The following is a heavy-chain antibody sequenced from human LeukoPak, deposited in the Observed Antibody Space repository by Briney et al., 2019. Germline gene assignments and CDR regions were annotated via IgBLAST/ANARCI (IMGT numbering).Heavy chain of an antibody. CDR1: GGTFSSYA. Sequence: GASVKVSCKASGGTFSSYAISWVRQAPGQGLEWMGGIIPIFGTANYAQKFQGRVTITADESTSTAYMELSSLRSEDTAVYYCARSLSGYSSGWNSLKGEYYFDYWGQGTLVTVSS. J-gene: IGHJ4*02. V-gene: IGHV1-69*13. D-gene: IGHD6-19*01. CDR2: IIPIFGTA. CDR3: ARSLSGYSSGWNSLKGEYYFDY.